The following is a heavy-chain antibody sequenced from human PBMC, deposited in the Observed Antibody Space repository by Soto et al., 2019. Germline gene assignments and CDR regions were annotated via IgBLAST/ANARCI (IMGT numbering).Heavy chain of an antibody. Sequence: GASVKVSCKASGYTFTSYAMHWVRQAPGQRLEWMGWINAGNGNTKYSQKFQGRVTITRDTSASTAYMELSSLRSEDTAVYYCAREGLAAYYDFWSGYYRGYYFDYWGQGTLVTVSS. CDR1: GYTFTSYA. V-gene: IGHV1-3*01. CDR2: INAGNGNT. D-gene: IGHD3-3*01. CDR3: AREGLAAYYDFWSGYYRGYYFDY. J-gene: IGHJ4*02.